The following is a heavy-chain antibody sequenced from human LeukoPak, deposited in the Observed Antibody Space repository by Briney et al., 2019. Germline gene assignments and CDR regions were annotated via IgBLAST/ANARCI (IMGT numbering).Heavy chain of an antibody. CDR2: IIPILGTA. CDR1: GGTFSSYS. V-gene: IGHV1-69*13. J-gene: IGHJ4*02. D-gene: IGHD2-8*01. Sequence: SVKVSCKASGGTFSSYSISWVRQGPGQGLEWMGGIIPILGTANYAQRFQGRATITADESSNTVSMELSSLRSEDTAVYYCAGRLDCTNGVCFNYFRFDYWGQGTLVTVSS. CDR3: AGRLDCTNGVCFNYFRFDY.